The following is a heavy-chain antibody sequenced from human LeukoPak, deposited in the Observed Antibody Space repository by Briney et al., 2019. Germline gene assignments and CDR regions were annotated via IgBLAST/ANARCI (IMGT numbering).Heavy chain of an antibody. CDR1: GFTFSSHG. V-gene: IGHV3-30*18. D-gene: IGHD1-26*01. CDR3: ANRNGGSYYYFDY. CDR2: ISYDGSNK. J-gene: IGHJ4*02. Sequence: GGSLRLSCAASGFTFSSHGMQWVRQAPGKGLEWVAVISYDGSNKYYADSVKGRVTISRDNSKNTVYLQMNSLRAEDTAVYYCANRNGGSYYYFDYWGQGTLVTVSS.